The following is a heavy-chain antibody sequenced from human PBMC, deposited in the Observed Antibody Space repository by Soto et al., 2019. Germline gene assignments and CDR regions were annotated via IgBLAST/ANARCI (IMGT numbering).Heavy chain of an antibody. D-gene: IGHD3-10*01. J-gene: IGHJ4*02. CDR3: ARINGSSFFDY. CDR1: GFIFNTYW. CDR2: IKEDGSEK. V-gene: IGHV3-7*01. Sequence: WGSLRLSCAASGFIFNTYWMTWVRQAPGKGLEWVANIKEDGSEKYYVDSVKGLFTISRDNAKSLMFLQMNSLRAEDTSVYYCARINGSSFFDYWGQGIPVTVSS.